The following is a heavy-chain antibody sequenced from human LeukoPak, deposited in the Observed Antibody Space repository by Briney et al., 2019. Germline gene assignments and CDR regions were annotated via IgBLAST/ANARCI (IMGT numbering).Heavy chain of an antibody. CDR1: GFTLSTYW. CDR2: IKQDGSEK. V-gene: IGHV3-7*01. CDR3: STSSGSL. J-gene: IGHJ4*02. D-gene: IGHD6-19*01. Sequence: GGSLRLSCSASGFTLSTYWMSWGRQAPGKGLEWVANIKQDGSEKYYVDSVKGRFTISRDNAKNSLYLQMNSLRDEDTAVYYCSTSSGSLWGQGTLVTVSS.